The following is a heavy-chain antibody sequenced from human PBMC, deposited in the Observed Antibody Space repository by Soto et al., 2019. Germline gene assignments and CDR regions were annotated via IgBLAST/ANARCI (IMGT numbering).Heavy chain of an antibody. J-gene: IGHJ4*02. D-gene: IGHD2-21*02. CDR2: ISGSGDAT. Sequence: GGSLRLSCAASGFTFSSYAMSWVRQAPGKGLEWVSAISGSGDATYYADSVKGRFSISRDNSKNTLFLQMNSLKADDTAVFYCAIPTGLEVTDADYWGQGNLVTVPS. CDR1: GFTFSSYA. V-gene: IGHV3-23*01. CDR3: AIPTGLEVTDADY.